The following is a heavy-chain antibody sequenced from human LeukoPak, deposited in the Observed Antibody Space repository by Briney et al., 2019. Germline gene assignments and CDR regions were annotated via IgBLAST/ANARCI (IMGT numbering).Heavy chain of an antibody. J-gene: IGHJ4*02. CDR2: IRYDGSNK. CDR1: GFTFSSYG. Sequence: GGSLRLSCAASGFTFSSYGMHWVRLAPGKGLEWVAFIRYDGSNKYYVDSVKGRFTISRDNAKNSLYLQMNSLRAEDTAVYYCARGYDFWSGAMGYWGQGTLVTVSS. D-gene: IGHD3-3*01. V-gene: IGHV3-30*02. CDR3: ARGYDFWSGAMGY.